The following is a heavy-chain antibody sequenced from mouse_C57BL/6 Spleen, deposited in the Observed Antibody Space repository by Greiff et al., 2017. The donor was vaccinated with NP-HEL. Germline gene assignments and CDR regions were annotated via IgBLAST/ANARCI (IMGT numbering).Heavy chain of an antibody. V-gene: IGHV1-22*01. J-gene: IGHJ4*01. D-gene: IGHD2-4*01. CDR1: GYTFTDYN. CDR3: ARGYDYPYYYAMDY. CDR2: INPNNGGT. Sequence: VQLKESGPELVKPGASVKMSCKASGYTFTDYNMHWVKQSHGKSLEWIGYINPNNGGTSYNQKFKGKATLTVNKSSSTAYMELRSLTSEDSAVYYCARGYDYPYYYAMDYWGQGTSVTVSS.